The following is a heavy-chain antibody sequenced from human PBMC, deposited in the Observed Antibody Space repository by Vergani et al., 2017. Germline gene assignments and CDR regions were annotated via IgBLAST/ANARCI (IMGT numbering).Heavy chain of an antibody. CDR1: GFTFSNSA. V-gene: IGHV3-23*01. CDR2: ISGPGLST. J-gene: IGHJ4*02. CDR3: VKDRDFLVSGSGWYAFDY. Sequence: EVHLLESGGGLVQSGGSLRLSRAASGFTFSNSAVSWVRQAPGRGLAWVSSISGPGLSTYYADSVKGRFSISRDNSKNTVFLQMHSLRAEDTAIYYCVKDRDFLVSGSGWYAFDYWGQGILVTVSS. D-gene: IGHD6-19*01.